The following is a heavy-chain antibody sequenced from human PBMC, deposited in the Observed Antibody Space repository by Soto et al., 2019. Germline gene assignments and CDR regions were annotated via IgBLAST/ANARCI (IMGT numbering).Heavy chain of an antibody. CDR2: IYWDDDK. CDR3: ALRAPPFMGVTLFPS. D-gene: IGHD2-8*01. J-gene: IGHJ4*02. V-gene: IGHV2-5*02. CDR1: GFSLTTSGVG. Sequence: QITLKESGPALVKPTQTLTLTCTFSGFSLTTSGVGVGWIRQPPGKALEWLAMIYWDDDKRYSPSLENRLTIHKGHPNKQVVLTMTNMDPVDPATYYWALRAPPFMGVTLFPSRGQGTLVTVSS.